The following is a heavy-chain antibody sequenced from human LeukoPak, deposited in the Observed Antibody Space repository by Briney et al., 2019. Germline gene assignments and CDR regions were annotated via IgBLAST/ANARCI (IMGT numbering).Heavy chain of an antibody. CDR3: ARAGREQWLVPQPLDY. Sequence: GGSLRLSCAASGFTFSSYAMHWVRQAPGKGLEWVAVISYDGSNKYYADSVKGRFTISRDNSKNTLYLRMNSLRAEDTAVYYCARAGREQWLVPQPLDYWGQGTLVTVSS. CDR1: GFTFSSYA. V-gene: IGHV3-30-3*01. CDR2: ISYDGSNK. D-gene: IGHD6-19*01. J-gene: IGHJ4*02.